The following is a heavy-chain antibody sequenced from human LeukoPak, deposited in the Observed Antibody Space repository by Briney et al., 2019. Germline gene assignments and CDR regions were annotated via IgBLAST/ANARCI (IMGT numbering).Heavy chain of an antibody. V-gene: IGHV3-21*01. J-gene: IGHJ4*02. CDR2: ISSSSSYI. CDR1: GFTFSSYS. D-gene: IGHD3-22*01. Sequence: GGSLRLSCAASGFTFSSYSMNWVRQAPGKGLEWVSSISSSSSYIYYADSVKGRFTLSRDNAKNSLYLQMNSLRAEDTAVYYCARDDPDSSGYADYRGQGTLVTVS. CDR3: ARDDPDSSGYADY.